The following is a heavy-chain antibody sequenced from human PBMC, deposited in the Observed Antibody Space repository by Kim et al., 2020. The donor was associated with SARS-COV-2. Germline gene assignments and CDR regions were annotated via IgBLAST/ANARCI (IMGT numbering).Heavy chain of an antibody. Sequence: GGSLRLSCAASGFTFSSYEMNWVRQAPGKGLEWVSYISGSGTTIYYADSVRGRFTISRDNNKNSLYLQMNSLRAEDTAVYYCAREPNYSPFDYWGQETLVTVSS. CDR1: GFTFSSYE. CDR2: ISGSGTTI. D-gene: IGHD4-4*01. V-gene: IGHV3-48*03. J-gene: IGHJ4*02. CDR3: AREPNYSPFDY.